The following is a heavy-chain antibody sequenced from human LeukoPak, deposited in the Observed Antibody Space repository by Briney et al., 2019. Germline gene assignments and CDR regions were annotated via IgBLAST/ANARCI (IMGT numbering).Heavy chain of an antibody. V-gene: IGHV1-18*04. CDR1: GYTFTVSY. J-gene: IGHJ5*02. CDR3: ARVQLRYFDVNWFDP. CDR2: ISAYNGNT. Sequence: GASVKVSCKASGYTFTVSYIHWVRQAPGQGLEWMGWISAYNGNTNYAQKLQGRVTMTTDTSTSTAYMELRSLRSDDTAVYYCARVQLRYFDVNWFDPWGQGTLVTVSS. D-gene: IGHD3-9*01.